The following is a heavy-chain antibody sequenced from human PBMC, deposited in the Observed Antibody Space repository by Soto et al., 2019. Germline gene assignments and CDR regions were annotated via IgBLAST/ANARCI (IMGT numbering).Heavy chain of an antibody. V-gene: IGHV4-31*11. CDR1: GGSISSGGYY. D-gene: IGHD4-17*01. J-gene: IGHJ4*02. CDR2: IYYSGTT. Sequence: SETLSLTCAVSGGSISSGGYYWSWIRQHPAKGLEWIGYIYYSGTTYYNPSLKSRVSISADTSNNQFSLKLSSVTAADTAVYYCAAHYGDRTFYFDYWGQGTLVTVSS. CDR3: AAHYGDRTFYFDY.